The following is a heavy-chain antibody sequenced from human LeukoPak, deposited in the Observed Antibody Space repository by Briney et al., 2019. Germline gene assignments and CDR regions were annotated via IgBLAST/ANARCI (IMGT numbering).Heavy chain of an antibody. CDR1: GFTFSDYY. V-gene: IGHV3-11*01. CDR2: ISSSGSTI. D-gene: IGHD3-10*01. Sequence: GGSLRLSCAASGFTFSDYYMSWIRQAPGKGLEWVSYISSSGSTIYYADSVKGRFTISRDNAKNSLYPQMNSLRAEDTAVYYCARKNAELLWFGESYYCGTDVWGQGTTVTVSS. CDR3: ARKNAELLWFGESYYCGTDV. J-gene: IGHJ6*02.